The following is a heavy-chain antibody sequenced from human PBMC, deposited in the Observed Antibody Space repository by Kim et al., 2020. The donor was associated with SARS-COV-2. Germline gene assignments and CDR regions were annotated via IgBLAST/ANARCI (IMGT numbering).Heavy chain of an antibody. CDR3: ATGRVRGVVGWFDP. V-gene: IGHV1-24*01. Sequence: AKKFQGRVTMTEDTSTDTAYMELSSLRSEDTAVYYCATGRVRGVVGWFDPWGQGTLVTVSS. J-gene: IGHJ5*02. D-gene: IGHD3-10*01.